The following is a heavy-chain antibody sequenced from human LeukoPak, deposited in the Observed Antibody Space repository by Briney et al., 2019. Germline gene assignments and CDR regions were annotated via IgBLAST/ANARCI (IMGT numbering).Heavy chain of an antibody. J-gene: IGHJ4*02. D-gene: IGHD3-16*02. Sequence: PSETLSLTCTVSGGSVSSGSYYWSWIRQPPGKGLEWIGYIYYSESTNYNPSLKSRVTISVDTSKNQFSLKLSSVTAADTAVYYCARDPLFGGVIVWGQGTLVTVSS. CDR2: IYYSEST. CDR3: ARDPLFGGVIV. V-gene: IGHV4-61*01. CDR1: GGSVSSGSYY.